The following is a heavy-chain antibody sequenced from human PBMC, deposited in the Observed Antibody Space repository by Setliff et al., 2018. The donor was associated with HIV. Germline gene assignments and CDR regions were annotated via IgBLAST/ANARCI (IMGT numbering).Heavy chain of an antibody. J-gene: IGHJ5*02. D-gene: IGHD3-10*01. CDR2: IGHNGNT. CDR3: ARGEAFAEIFLKNWFDP. V-gene: IGHV4-34*01. CDR1: GDSFSEFY. Sequence: SETLSLTCAVDGDSFSEFYWNWIRQPPGKGLEWIGKIGHNGNTYYSPSLKSRVTLSVDTSKNQISLNVRSVTAADTAVYYCARGEAFAEIFLKNWFDPWGQGTLVTVS.